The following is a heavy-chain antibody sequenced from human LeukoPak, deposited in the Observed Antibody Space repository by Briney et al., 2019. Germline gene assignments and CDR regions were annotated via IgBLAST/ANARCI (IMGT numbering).Heavy chain of an antibody. D-gene: IGHD1-26*01. V-gene: IGHV4-4*07. CDR2: ISTSGST. J-gene: IGHJ4*02. Sequence: SETLSLTCTVSGGSVSTYYWSWIRQSAGKGLEWIGHISTSGSTTYNPSLKSRVTMSVDTSKNQFSLKLSSVTAADAAVYYCAREATIVGATIIWGQGTLVTVSS. CDR3: AREATIVGATII. CDR1: GGSVSTYY.